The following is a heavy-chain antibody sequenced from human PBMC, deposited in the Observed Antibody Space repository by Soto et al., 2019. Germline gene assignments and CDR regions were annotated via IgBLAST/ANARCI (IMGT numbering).Heavy chain of an antibody. V-gene: IGHV3-23*01. CDR1: GFTFSSYA. J-gene: IGHJ6*02. D-gene: IGHD6-13*01. CDR2: ISGSGGST. CDR3: AKCIRQQLVQVYYYCGMDV. Sequence: GGSLRLSCAASGFTFSSYAMSWVRQAPGKGLEWVSAISGSGGSTYYADSGKGRFTISRDNSKNTMYLQMNSLTAEETAVYYCAKCIRQQLVQVYYYCGMDVWGQGTTVTVSS.